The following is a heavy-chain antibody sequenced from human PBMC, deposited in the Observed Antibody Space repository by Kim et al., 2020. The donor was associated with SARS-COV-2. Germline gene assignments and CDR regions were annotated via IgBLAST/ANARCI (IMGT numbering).Heavy chain of an antibody. Sequence: ASVKVSCKASGYTFTSYGISWVRQAPGQGLEWMGWISAYNGNTNYAQKLQGRVTMTTDTSTSTAYMELRSLRSDDTAVYYCARDRPYYYDSSGYYGGVYAFDIWGQGTMVTVSS. V-gene: IGHV1-18*01. CDR2: ISAYNGNT. D-gene: IGHD3-22*01. J-gene: IGHJ3*02. CDR3: ARDRPYYYDSSGYYGGVYAFDI. CDR1: GYTFTSYG.